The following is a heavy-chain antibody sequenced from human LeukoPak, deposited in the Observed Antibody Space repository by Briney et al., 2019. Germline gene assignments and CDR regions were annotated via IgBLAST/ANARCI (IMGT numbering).Heavy chain of an antibody. J-gene: IGHJ4*02. V-gene: IGHV4-31*03. D-gene: IGHD3-9*01. CDR3: ARVVALGGDYDILTGYYGFDY. CDR2: IYYSGST. Sequence: SETLSLTCTVSGGSISSGGYYWSWIRQHPGKGLEWIGYIYYSGSTYYNPSLKSRVTISVDTSKNQFSLKLSSVTAADTAGYYCARVVALGGDYDILTGYYGFDYWGQGTLVTVSS. CDR1: GGSISSGGYY.